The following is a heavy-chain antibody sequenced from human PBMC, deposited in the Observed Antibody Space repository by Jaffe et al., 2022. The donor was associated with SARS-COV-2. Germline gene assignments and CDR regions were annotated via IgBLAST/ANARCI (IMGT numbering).Heavy chain of an antibody. CDR1: GFTFSDYW. CDR3: ARISAAGQTFFQL. D-gene: IGHD6-25*01. CDR2: ISNNGITT. V-gene: IGHV3-74*01. Sequence: EVQLVESGGGLVQPGGSLRLSCAASGFTFSDYWMHWVRQAPGKGLVWVSRISNNGITTDYADSVKGRFTTSRDNAENTLYLQMNSLRVEDTAMYYCARISAAGQTFFQLWGQGTLVTVSS. J-gene: IGHJ1*01.